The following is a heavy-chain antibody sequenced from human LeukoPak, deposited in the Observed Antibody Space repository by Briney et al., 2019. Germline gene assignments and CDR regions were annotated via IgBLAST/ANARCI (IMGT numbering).Heavy chain of an antibody. CDR3: ARNACSGGSCYSPAV. J-gene: IGHJ6*04. V-gene: IGHV4-34*01. CDR2: INHSGSI. Sequence: SETLSLTCAVYGGSFSGYYWSWIRQPPGKGLEWIGEINHSGSINYNPSLKSRVTISVDTTKNQFSLKLSSVTAADTAVYYCARNACSGGSCYSPAVWGKGTTVTISS. D-gene: IGHD2-15*01. CDR1: GGSFSGYY.